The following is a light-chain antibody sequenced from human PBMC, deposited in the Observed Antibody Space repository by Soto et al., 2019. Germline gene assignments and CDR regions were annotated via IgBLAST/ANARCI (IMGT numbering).Light chain of an antibody. J-gene: IGKJ4*01. V-gene: IGKV1-9*01. CDR1: QDISSH. CDR3: QQVKTYPLT. CDR2: AAS. Sequence: DIQLTQSPSFLSASVGDRVTITCRASQDISSHLAWYQQKPGKAPKLLIYAASTLQSGVPSGFGGSGTGTEFNRTITSLQPEDFATYYCQQVKTYPLTFGGGTKVEIK.